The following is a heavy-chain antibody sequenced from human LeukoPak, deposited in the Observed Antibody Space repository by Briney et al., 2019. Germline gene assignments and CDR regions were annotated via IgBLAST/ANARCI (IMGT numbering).Heavy chain of an antibody. CDR2: INHSGST. D-gene: IGHD3-16*02. CDR3: ARGRDDYVWGSYRPFWY. V-gene: IGHV4-34*01. J-gene: IGHJ4*02. Sequence: SETLSLTCAVYGGSFSGYYWSWIRQPPGKGLEWIGEINHSGSTNYNPSLKSRVTISVDTSKNQFSLKLSSVTAADTAVYYCARGRDDYVWGSYRPFWYWGQGTLVTVSS. CDR1: GGSFSGYY.